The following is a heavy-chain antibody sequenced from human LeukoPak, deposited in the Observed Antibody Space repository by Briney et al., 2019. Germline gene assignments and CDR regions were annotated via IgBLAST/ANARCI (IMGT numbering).Heavy chain of an antibody. CDR2: IYHSGST. J-gene: IGHJ3*02. CDR3: AQRGDFWSGYYTGHAFDI. D-gene: IGHD3-3*01. Sequence: SETLSLTCTVSGGSISSSSYYWGWIRQPPGKGLEWIGSIYHSGSTYYNPSLKSRVTISVDTSKNQFSLKLSSVTAADTAVYYCAQRGDFWSGYYTGHAFDIWGQGTMVTVSS. V-gene: IGHV4-39*07. CDR1: GGSISSSSYY.